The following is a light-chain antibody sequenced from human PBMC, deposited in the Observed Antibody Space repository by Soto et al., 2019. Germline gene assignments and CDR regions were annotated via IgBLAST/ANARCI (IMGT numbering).Light chain of an antibody. J-gene: IGKJ1*01. CDR1: QSVTSNS. V-gene: IGKV3-20*01. CDR2: TAS. CDR3: QHYGISLWT. Sequence: VLTQSPGTLSLSPGERGTLSCRASQSVTSNSVAWYQQRPGQAPRLLIFTASSRATGIPDRFSGSGSGTDFTLTISRLEPEDFAVYYCQHYGISLWTFGQGTKVDIK.